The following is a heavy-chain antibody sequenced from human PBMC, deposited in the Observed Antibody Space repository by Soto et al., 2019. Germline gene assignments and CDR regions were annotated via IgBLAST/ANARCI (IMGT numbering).Heavy chain of an antibody. CDR2: TYSGGGT. Sequence: EVRLVESGGGLVQPGGALRLSCAASGVTVGNNYMSWVRQAPGKGLEWVLVTYSGGGTRYADSVKGRFTMSRDSTKNTVYLQMDSLRAEDTAVYFCARNVPVTALGYWGQGSLVTVSS. CDR3: ARNVPVTALGY. J-gene: IGHJ4*02. D-gene: IGHD4-17*01. CDR1: GVTVGNNY. V-gene: IGHV3-66*01.